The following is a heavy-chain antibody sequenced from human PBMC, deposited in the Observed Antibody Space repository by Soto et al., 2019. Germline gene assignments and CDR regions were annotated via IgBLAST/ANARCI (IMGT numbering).Heavy chain of an antibody. CDR1: GGTFSSYT. D-gene: IGHD6-13*01. Sequence: SVKVSCKASGGTFSSYTISWVRQAPGEGLEWMGRIIPILGIANYAQKFQGRVTITADKSTSTAYMELSSLRSEDTAVYYCARDDRSAAAVNDYCGQGTLVTVSS. CDR3: ARDDRSAAAVNDY. J-gene: IGHJ4*02. V-gene: IGHV1-69*04. CDR2: IIPILGIA.